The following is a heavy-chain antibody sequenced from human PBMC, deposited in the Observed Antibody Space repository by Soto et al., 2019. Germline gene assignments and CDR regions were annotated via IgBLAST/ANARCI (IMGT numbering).Heavy chain of an antibody. CDR3: XXWRLQEHAYXI. D-gene: IGHD4-4*01. CDR1: GLTVSGKKY. V-gene: IGHV3-53*01. J-gene: IGHJ3*02. Sequence: DVQLVESGGGLIQPGGSLRLSCEAFGLTVSGKKYMAWVRQAPGKGLEWVSGVYDTDGTYYADSVKGRFTSSRDSSKTIVYLQMNSLRPXXXXXXXXXXWRLQEHAYXIWGLGT. CDR2: VYDTDGT.